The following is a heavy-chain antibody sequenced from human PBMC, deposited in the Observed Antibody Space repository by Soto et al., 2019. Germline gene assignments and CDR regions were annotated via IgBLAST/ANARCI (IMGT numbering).Heavy chain of an antibody. Sequence: QVQLQQWGAGLLKPSETLSLTCAVYGGSFSGYYWSWIRQPPGKGLEWIGEINHSGSTNYNPSLKSRVTISVYTSKNQFSLKLSSVTAADTAVYYCARAIVVPAARYYYYYGMDVWGQGTTVTVSS. D-gene: IGHD2-2*01. CDR2: INHSGST. CDR1: GGSFSGYY. J-gene: IGHJ6*02. V-gene: IGHV4-34*01. CDR3: ARAIVVPAARYYYYYGMDV.